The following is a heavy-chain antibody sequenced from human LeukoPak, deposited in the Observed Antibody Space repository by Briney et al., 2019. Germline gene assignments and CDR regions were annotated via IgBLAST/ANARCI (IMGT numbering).Heavy chain of an antibody. CDR2: IIPILGIA. CDR3: ARAGAAGSLPVDY. J-gene: IGHJ4*02. Sequence: SVKVSCKASGGTFSSYTISWVRQAPGQGLEWMGRIIPILGIANYAQKFQGRVTITADESTSTAYMELSSLRSEDTAVYYCARAGAAGSLPVDYWGQGTLVTVSS. D-gene: IGHD6-13*01. V-gene: IGHV1-69*02. CDR1: GGTFSSYT.